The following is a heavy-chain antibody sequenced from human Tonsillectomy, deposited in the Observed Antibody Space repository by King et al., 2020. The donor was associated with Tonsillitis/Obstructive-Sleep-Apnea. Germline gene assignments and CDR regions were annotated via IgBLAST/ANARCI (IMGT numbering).Heavy chain of an antibody. Sequence: VQLVESGAEVKKPGSSVKVSCKASGGTFSSYAISWVRQAPVQGLEWMGGIIPIFGTANYAQKFQGRVTITADESTSTAYMELSSLRSEDTAVYYCARERRGLPAFDIWGQGTMVTVSS. V-gene: IGHV1-69*01. CDR1: GGTFSSYA. J-gene: IGHJ3*02. CDR2: IIPIFGTA. D-gene: IGHD2-15*01. CDR3: ARERRGLPAFDI.